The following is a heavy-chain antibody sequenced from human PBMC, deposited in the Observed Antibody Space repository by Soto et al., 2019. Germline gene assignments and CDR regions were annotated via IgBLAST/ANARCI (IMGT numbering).Heavy chain of an antibody. CDR3: GSSGEGTIDY. D-gene: IGHD2-15*01. V-gene: IGHV3-30-3*01. J-gene: IGHJ4*02. CDR1: GFTFSSYA. Sequence: QVQLVESGGGVVQPGRSLRLSCAASGFTFSSYAMHWVRQAPGKGLEWVAVISYDGSNKYYVDSVKGRFTISRDNSKNTLYLQMNSLRAEDTAVYYCGSSGEGTIDYWGQGTLVTVSS. CDR2: ISYDGSNK.